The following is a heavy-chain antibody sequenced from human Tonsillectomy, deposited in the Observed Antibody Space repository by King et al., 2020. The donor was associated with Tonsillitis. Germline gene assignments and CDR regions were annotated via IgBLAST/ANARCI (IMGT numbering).Heavy chain of an antibody. Sequence: VQLQQWGAGLLKPSETLSLTCAFYGGSFRGFYWRWIRQPPGKGLEWIGDINHSGSTNYNPSLKSQLTLSLYTAKKQFSLKLTSVTAADTAVYYCARGGLYSGSYYYYYMDVWGEGTTVTVSS. V-gene: IGHV4-34*01. J-gene: IGHJ6*03. CDR1: GGSFRGFY. CDR2: INHSGST. CDR3: ARGGLYSGSYYYYYMDV. D-gene: IGHD5-12*01.